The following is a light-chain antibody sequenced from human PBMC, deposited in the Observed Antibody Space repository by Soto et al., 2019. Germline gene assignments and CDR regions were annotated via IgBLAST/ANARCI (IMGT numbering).Light chain of an antibody. CDR2: AAS. CDR1: QSIASY. CDR3: QQSYSTPRT. Sequence: DIQMTQSPSSLSASVGDRVTITCRASQSIASYLNWYHQKPGKAPKLLIYAASSLQSGVPSGFSGSGSGTDFTLTISSLQPEDFATYFCQQSYSTPRTFGLGTKLDIK. V-gene: IGKV1-39*01. J-gene: IGKJ2*01.